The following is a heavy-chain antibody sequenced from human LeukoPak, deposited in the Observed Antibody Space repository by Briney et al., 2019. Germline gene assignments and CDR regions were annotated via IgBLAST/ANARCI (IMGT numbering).Heavy chain of an antibody. CDR3: ARYYDRTGYYPGAHDI. D-gene: IGHD3-22*01. V-gene: IGHV3-66*01. CDR2: FYSGGST. J-gene: IGHJ3*02. Sequence: GGSLRLSCADSGFTVSSSFMSWVRQPPGKGLEWVSIFYSGGSTYYADSVKGRFTISRDDSKNTLYLQMNSLRAEDTAVYFCARYYDRTGYYPGAHDIWGQGTMVTVSS. CDR1: GFTVSSSF.